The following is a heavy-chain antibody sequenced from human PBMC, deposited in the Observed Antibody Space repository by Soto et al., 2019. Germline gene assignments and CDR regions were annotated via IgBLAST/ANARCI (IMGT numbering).Heavy chain of an antibody. Sequence: ASVKVSCKASGYTFTGYYMHWVRQAPGQGLEWMGWINPNSGGTNYAQKFQGWVTMTMDTSISTAYMELSRLRSDDTAVYYCARATPTPASQMTTVTTNPSYYYYMDVWGKGTTVTVSS. CDR3: ARATPTPASQMTTVTTNPSYYYYMDV. CDR2: INPNSGGT. J-gene: IGHJ6*03. V-gene: IGHV1-2*04. D-gene: IGHD4-4*01. CDR1: GYTFTGYY.